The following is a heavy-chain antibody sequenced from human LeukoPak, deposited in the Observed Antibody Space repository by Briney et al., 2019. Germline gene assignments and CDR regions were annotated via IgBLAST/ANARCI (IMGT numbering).Heavy chain of an antibody. CDR2: IYTSGSA. CDR1: GGSISSGNYY. Sequence: SETLSLTCTVSGGSISSGNYYWSWIRQPAGKGLEWIGRIYTSGSANYNPSLKSRVTISLDTSKSQFSLKLTSVTPADTAVYYCARGGIVGSRTNWFDPWGQGILVTVSS. V-gene: IGHV4-61*02. D-gene: IGHD1-26*01. J-gene: IGHJ5*02. CDR3: ARGGIVGSRTNWFDP.